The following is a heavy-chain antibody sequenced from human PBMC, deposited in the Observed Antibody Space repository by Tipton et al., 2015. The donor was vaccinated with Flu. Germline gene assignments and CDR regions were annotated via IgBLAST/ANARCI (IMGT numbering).Heavy chain of an antibody. V-gene: IGHV5-51*01. Sequence: QLVQSGTEVKKPGESLKISCKASGYSFTSHWIGWVRQMPGKGMEWMGIIFPGDSDTRYSPSFQGQVTISADKSLNTAYLQWSSLKASDTAMYYCALEGYGGSMYYFDYWGQGTLVTVSS. D-gene: IGHD4-23*01. CDR3: ALEGYGGSMYYFDY. CDR1: GYSFTSHW. J-gene: IGHJ4*02. CDR2: IFPGDSDT.